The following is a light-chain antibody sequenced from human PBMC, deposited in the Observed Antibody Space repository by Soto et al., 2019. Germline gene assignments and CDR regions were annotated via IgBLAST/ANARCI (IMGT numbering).Light chain of an antibody. Sequence: EIVLTQSPSTLSSFPVDRFTLSCSASQAVNTRLAWYQHKPGQAPRLLIYLASNRAAGVPARFSGSGSGTDFTLTISDVEPEDFAVYYCHQRQSWPRTFGQGTKVDIK. J-gene: IGKJ1*01. CDR2: LAS. CDR3: HQRQSWPRT. CDR1: QAVNTR. V-gene: IGKV3-11*01.